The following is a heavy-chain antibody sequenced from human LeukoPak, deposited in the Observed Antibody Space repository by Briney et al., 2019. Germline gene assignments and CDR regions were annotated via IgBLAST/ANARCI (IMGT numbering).Heavy chain of an antibody. CDR1: GGSISSYY. CDR3: ARDGITMIPPDEYHFDY. J-gene: IGHJ4*02. CDR2: IYTSGST. Sequence: SETLSLTCTVSGGSISSYYWSWIRQPAGKGLEWIGRIYTSGSTNYNPSLRSRVTMSVDTSKNQFSLKLSSVTAADTAVYYCARDGITMIPPDEYHFDYWGQGTLVTVSS. D-gene: IGHD3-22*01. V-gene: IGHV4-4*07.